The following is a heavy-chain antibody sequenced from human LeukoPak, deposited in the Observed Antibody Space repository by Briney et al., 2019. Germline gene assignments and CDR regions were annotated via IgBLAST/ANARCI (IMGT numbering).Heavy chain of an antibody. CDR2: ISYTGST. V-gene: IGHV4-59*12. CDR3: ARSGFYYDSSGYFPTLDF. D-gene: IGHD3-22*01. Sequence: SETLSLTCTVSGGSISRYYWSWIRQPPGKGLEWIGYISYTGSTTYNPSLKSRVTISVDTSKNQFSLKLSSVTAADTAVYYCARSGFYYDSSGYFPTLDFWGQGTLVTVSS. J-gene: IGHJ4*02. CDR1: GGSISRYY.